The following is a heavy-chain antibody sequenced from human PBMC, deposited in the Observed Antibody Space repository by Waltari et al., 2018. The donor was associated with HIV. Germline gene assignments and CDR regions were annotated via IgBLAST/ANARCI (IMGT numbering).Heavy chain of an antibody. CDR2: IKQDGSVK. J-gene: IGHJ4*02. Sequence: EVQLVESGGGLVQPGGSLRLSCAASGFTFSSYWMSWVRQAPGKGLVWVANIKQDGSVKYYVDSVNDRFTISRDNAENSLYLQMNSLRAEETAVYYCARGGFYGSGSKVNWGQGTLVTVSS. D-gene: IGHD3-10*01. CDR3: ARGGFYGSGSKVN. V-gene: IGHV3-7*04. CDR1: GFTFSSYW.